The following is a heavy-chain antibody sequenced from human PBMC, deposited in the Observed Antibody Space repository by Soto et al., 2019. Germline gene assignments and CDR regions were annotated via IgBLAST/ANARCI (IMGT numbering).Heavy chain of an antibody. CDR2: FDPEDGET. V-gene: IGHV1-24*01. CDR1: GYTLTELS. Sequence: ASVKVSCKVSGYTLTELSMHWVRQAPGKGLEWMGGFDPEDGETIYAQKFQGGVTMTEDTSTDTAYMELSSLRSEDTAVYYCATSTGYCSGGSCYYWFDPWGQGTLVTVSS. J-gene: IGHJ5*02. CDR3: ATSTGYCSGGSCYYWFDP. D-gene: IGHD2-15*01.